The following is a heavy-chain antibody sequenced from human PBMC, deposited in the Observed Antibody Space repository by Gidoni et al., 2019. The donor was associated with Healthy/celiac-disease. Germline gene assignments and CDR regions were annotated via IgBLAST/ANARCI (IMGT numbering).Heavy chain of an antibody. CDR2: ISGSGGST. Sequence: EVQLLESGGGLVQPGGSMRLSCAASGFTFSSYAMSWVRQAPGKGLEWVSAISGSGGSTYYADSVKGRFTISRDNAKNTLYLQMNSLRAEDTAVYYCAKVSSSSSHFQHWGQGTLVTVSS. V-gene: IGHV3-23*01. CDR1: GFTFSSYA. CDR3: AKVSSSSSHFQH. D-gene: IGHD6-6*01. J-gene: IGHJ1*01.